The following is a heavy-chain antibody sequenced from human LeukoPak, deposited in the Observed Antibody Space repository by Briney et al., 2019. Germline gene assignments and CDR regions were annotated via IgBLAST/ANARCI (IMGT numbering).Heavy chain of an antibody. Sequence: SETLSLTCAVYGGSFSGYYWSWIRQPPGKGLEWIGEINHSGSTNYNPSLKSRVTISVDTPKNQFSLKLSSVTAADTAVYYCARLTYYYDSSGYCLDYWGQGTLVTVSS. CDR2: INHSGST. V-gene: IGHV4-34*01. D-gene: IGHD3-22*01. J-gene: IGHJ4*02. CDR3: ARLTYYYDSSGYCLDY. CDR1: GGSFSGYY.